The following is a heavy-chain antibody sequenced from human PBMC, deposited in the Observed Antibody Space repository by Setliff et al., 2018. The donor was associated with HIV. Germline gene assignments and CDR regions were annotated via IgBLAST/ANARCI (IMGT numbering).Heavy chain of an antibody. CDR1: GGSISSTTYY. CDR2: FHYSGAT. Sequence: SETLSLTCTVSGGSISSTTYYWGWIRQPPGKGLEWIGSFHYSGATNPNPSCRSRLTMLIGTSGDYFSLNLRSLTAAATAVYYCARLDDSGSYYENAFDILGQGAMVTVSS. D-gene: IGHD1-26*01. J-gene: IGHJ3*02. V-gene: IGHV4-39*07. CDR3: ARLDDSGSYYENAFDI.